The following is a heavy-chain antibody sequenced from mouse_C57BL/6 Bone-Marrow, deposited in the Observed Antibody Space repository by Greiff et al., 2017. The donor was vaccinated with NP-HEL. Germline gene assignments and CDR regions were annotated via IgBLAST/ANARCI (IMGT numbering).Heavy chain of an antibody. V-gene: IGHV7-1*01. J-gene: IGHJ4*01. Sequence: EVKVVESGGGLVQSGRSLRLSCATSGFTFSDFYMEWVRQAPGKGLEWIAASRNKANDYTTEYSASVKGRFIVSRDTSQSILYLQMNALRAEDTAIYYCARDQTAQADYYAMDYWGQGTSVTVSS. CDR1: GFTFSDFY. CDR2: SRNKANDYTT. CDR3: ARDQTAQADYYAMDY. D-gene: IGHD3-2*02.